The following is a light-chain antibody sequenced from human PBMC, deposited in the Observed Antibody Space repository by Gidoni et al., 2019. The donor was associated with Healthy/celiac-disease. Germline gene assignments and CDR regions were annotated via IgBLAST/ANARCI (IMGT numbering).Light chain of an antibody. CDR1: QSVSSN. Sequence: ELVMTQSPATLSVSPGERATLSCRASQSVSSNLAWYQQKPGQAPRLLIYGASTRATGIPARFSGSGSGTEFTLTISSLQSEDFAVYYCQQYNNWSYTFGQXTKLEIK. CDR2: GAS. V-gene: IGKV3-15*01. CDR3: QQYNNWSYT. J-gene: IGKJ2*01.